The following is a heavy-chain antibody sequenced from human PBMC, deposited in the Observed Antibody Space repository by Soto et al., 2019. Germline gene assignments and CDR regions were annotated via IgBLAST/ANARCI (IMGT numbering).Heavy chain of an antibody. CDR2: IWYDGSNK. V-gene: IGHV3-33*01. J-gene: IGHJ6*02. Sequence: GGSLRLSCAASGFTFSSYGMHWVRQAPGKGLEWVAVIWYDGSNKYYADSVKGRFTISRDNSKNTLYLQMNSLRAEDTAVYYCAREFAYCSGGSCYWYGMDVWGQGTTVTVSS. D-gene: IGHD2-15*01. CDR1: GFTFSSYG. CDR3: AREFAYCSGGSCYWYGMDV.